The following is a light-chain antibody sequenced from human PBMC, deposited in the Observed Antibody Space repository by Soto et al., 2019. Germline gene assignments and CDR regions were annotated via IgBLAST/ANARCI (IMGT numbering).Light chain of an antibody. V-gene: IGLV1-44*01. CDR3: ATWDDSLNGYV. Sequence: QSVLTQPPSASGTPGQRVTISCSGSSSNIGNNTVNWYQQLPETAPKLLIYSNNNRPSGVPDRFSGSKSGTSASLAISGLQSEDEADYYCATWDDSLNGYVFGTRTKLTVL. CDR1: SSNIGNNT. J-gene: IGLJ1*01. CDR2: SNN.